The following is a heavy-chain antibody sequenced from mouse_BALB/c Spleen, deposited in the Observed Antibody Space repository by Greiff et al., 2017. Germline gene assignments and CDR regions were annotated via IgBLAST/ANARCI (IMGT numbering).Heavy chain of an antibody. D-gene: IGHD5-1*01. J-gene: IGHJ2*01. V-gene: IGHV3-6*02. CDR2: ISYDGSN. Sequence: EVQRVESGPGLVKPSQSLSLTCSVTGYSITSGYYLNWIRQFPGNKLEWMGYISYDGSNNYNPSLKNRISITRDTSKNQFFLKLNSVTTEDTATYYCARGGVPHYFDYWGQGTTLTVSS. CDR3: ARGGVPHYFDY. CDR1: GYSITSGYY.